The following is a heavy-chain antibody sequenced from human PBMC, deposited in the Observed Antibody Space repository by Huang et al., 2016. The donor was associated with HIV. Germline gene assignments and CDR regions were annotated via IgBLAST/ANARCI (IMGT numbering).Heavy chain of an antibody. V-gene: IGHV1-18*01. D-gene: IGHD2-2*01. J-gene: IGHJ5*01. CDR3: ASPKPSSSNFWGLDS. Sequence: ASVRVSCNTSEKSFNKSAFSWVRQAPGQGLEWMGWISADNGDTIYAQKFQGRVTMTTDTSTRTAYLDLRSLTSDDTAVYYCASPKPSSSNFWGLDSWGQGTLVTVSS. CDR1: EKSFNKSA. CDR2: ISADNGDT.